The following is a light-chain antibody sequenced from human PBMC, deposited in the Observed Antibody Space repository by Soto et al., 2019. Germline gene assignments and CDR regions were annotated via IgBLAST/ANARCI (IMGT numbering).Light chain of an antibody. CDR1: QGISNY. J-gene: IGKJ1*01. Sequence: DIRMTQSPSSLSASIGDTVTITCRASQGISNYLAWYQQKPGKLPDLLIYGASTMHTGVPARFSGRGSGTDFTVTISSRQSEDVAAYDCQKCNSYSWAFGQGTKVELK. V-gene: IGKV1-27*01. CDR2: GAS. CDR3: QKCNSYSWA.